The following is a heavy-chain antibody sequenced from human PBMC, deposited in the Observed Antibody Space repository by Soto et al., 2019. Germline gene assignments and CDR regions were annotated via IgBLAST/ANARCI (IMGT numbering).Heavy chain of an antibody. V-gene: IGHV1-69*12. J-gene: IGHJ6*02. D-gene: IGHD5-12*01. CDR3: APHSARVGGYDTNIALGSYYGMDV. CDR2: IIPIFGTA. Sequence: QVQLVQSGAEVKKPGSSVKVSCKASGGTFSSYAISWVRQAPGQGLEWMGGIIPIFGTANYAQKFQGRVTITADESTGTAYMELSSLRSEDTAVYDGAPHSARVGGYDTNIALGSYYGMDVWGQGTTVTVSS. CDR1: GGTFSSYA.